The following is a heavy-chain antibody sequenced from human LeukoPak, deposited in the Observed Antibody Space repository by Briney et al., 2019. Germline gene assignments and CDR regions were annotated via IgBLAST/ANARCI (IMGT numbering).Heavy chain of an antibody. V-gene: IGHV3-23*01. Sequence: GGSLRLSCAASGFTFSSTSMSWVRQAPGEGLEWVAVTVGGGDGTYYADSVKGRFTISRDNSKNTLYLQMNSLRAEDTAVYYCARPLRAISASPTFYYYGMDVWGQGTTVTVSS. D-gene: IGHD3-3*01. CDR1: GFTFSSTS. CDR3: ARPLRAISASPTFYYYGMDV. J-gene: IGHJ6*02. CDR2: TVGGGDGT.